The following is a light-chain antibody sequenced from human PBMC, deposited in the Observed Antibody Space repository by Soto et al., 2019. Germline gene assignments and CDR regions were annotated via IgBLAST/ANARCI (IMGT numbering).Light chain of an antibody. J-gene: IGLJ3*02. CDR3: QSYDSSLSGWV. CDR2: GNN. CDR1: SSNIGAGYD. Sequence: SVPTQPPSVSGAPGQRVTISCTGSSSNIGAGYDVHWYQQLPGTAPKLLIFGNNNRPSGVPDRFSGSKSGTSASLAITGLQAEDEADYYCQSYDSSLSGWVFGGGTKLTVL. V-gene: IGLV1-40*01.